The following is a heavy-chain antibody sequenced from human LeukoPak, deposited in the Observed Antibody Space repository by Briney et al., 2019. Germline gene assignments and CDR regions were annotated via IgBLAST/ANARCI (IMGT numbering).Heavy chain of an antibody. J-gene: IGHJ1*01. CDR1: GFTFSSYA. D-gene: IGHD2-2*01. V-gene: IGHV3-23*01. Sequence: GGSLRLSCAASGFTFSSYAMSWVRQAPGKGLERVSAISGSGGSTYYADSVRGRFTISRDNSKNTLYLQMNSLRAEDTAVYYCAKNPSKYYCSSTSCYPYFQHWGQGTLVTVSS. CDR3: AKNPSKYYCSSTSCYPYFQH. CDR2: ISGSGGST.